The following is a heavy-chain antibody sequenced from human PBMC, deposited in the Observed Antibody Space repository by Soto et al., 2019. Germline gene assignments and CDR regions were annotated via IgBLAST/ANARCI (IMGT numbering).Heavy chain of an antibody. Sequence: ASVNVSFKAYYYYFPGYNIHLLLHAPVQWLELMGFIKPNSVVATYAQKFHCSVTLTRDTSISTAYLDVRRLRSDDTAVYYCATIHRSSKSRGSDLELWGQGIQVTVSS. J-gene: IGHJ4*02. CDR3: ATIHRSSKSRGSDLEL. D-gene: IGHD6-13*01. CDR1: YYYFPGYN. V-gene: IGHV1-2*02. CDR2: IKPNSVVA.